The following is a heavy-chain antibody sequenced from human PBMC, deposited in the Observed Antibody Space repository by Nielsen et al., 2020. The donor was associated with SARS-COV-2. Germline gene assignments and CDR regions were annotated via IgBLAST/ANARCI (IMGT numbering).Heavy chain of an antibody. V-gene: IGHV3-7*01. J-gene: IGHJ4*02. D-gene: IGHD3-22*01. CDR3: ARDPDYYDSSGLDY. CDR2: IKQDGSEK. CDR1: GFTFSSYA. Sequence: GESLKISCAASGFTFSSYAMSWVRQAPGKGLEWVANIKQDGSEKYYVDSVKGRFTISRDNAKNSLYLQMNSLRAEDTAVYYCARDPDYYDSSGLDYWGQGTLVTVSS.